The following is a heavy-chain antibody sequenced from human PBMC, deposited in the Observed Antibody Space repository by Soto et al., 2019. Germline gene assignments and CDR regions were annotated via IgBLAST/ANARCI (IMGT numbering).Heavy chain of an antibody. V-gene: IGHV3-23*01. CDR3: AKRPASIITFDY. CDR1: GFTFSNYA. J-gene: IGHJ4*02. Sequence: PGGSLRLSCAASGFTFSNYAMSWVRQAPGKGLEWVSTISGNGGSTYYADSVKGRFTISRDNSKNMLFLQINSLRDDVSAVYYCAKRPASIITFDYWGQGTPVTVSS. D-gene: IGHD2-2*01. CDR2: ISGNGGST.